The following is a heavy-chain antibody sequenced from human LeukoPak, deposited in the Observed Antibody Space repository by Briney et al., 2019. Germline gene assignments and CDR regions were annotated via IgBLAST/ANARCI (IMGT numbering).Heavy chain of an antibody. V-gene: IGHV3-21*01. Sequence: GGSLRLSCAASGFTFSSYSMNWVRQAPGKGLEGVSSISSSSSYIYYADSVKGRFTISRDNAKNSLYLQMNSLRAEDTAVYYCARRINYYGSGSYLLDYWGQGTLVTVSS. CDR1: GFTFSSYS. D-gene: IGHD3-10*01. CDR2: ISSSSSYI. J-gene: IGHJ4*02. CDR3: ARRINYYGSGSYLLDY.